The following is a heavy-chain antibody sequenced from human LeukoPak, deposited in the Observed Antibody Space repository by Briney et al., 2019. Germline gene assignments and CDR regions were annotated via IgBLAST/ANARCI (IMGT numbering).Heavy chain of an antibody. D-gene: IGHD1-26*01. CDR2: ISAYNGNT. V-gene: IGHV1-18*01. CDR3: AVFPGIVGATPLRNDAFDI. J-gene: IGHJ3*02. CDR1: GYTFTSYG. Sequence: ASVKVSCKASGYTFTSYGISWVRQAPGQGLEWMGWISAYNGNTDYAQKFQGRVTMTTDTSTNTAYMDLRSLRSDDTAVYYCAVFPGIVGATPLRNDAFDIWGQGTMVTVSS.